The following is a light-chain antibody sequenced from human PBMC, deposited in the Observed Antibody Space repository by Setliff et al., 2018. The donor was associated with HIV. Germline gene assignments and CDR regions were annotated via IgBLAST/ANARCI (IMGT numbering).Light chain of an antibody. CDR1: QRVSSGN. CDR3: QHYRT. Sequence: EDVLTQSPGTLSLSPGERATLSCRVSQRVSSGNLAWYQQKPGQAPRLLIYGATSRATGIPDRFSGRASETDFTLTISRLEPEDFAVYYCQHYRTFGQGTKVDIK. V-gene: IGKV3-20*01. CDR2: GAT. J-gene: IGKJ1*01.